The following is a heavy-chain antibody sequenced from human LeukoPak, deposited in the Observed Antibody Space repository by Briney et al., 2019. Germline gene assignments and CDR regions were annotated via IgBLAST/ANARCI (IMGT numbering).Heavy chain of an antibody. D-gene: IGHD5-18*01. CDR1: GFTFSSYA. CDR2: ITDDGSNK. V-gene: IGHV3-30*01. J-gene: IGHJ4*02. CDR3: ARGRYSYGYFDY. Sequence: GGSLRLSCAASGFTFSSYAMNWVRQAPGKGLEWVSVITDDGSNKYYADSVKGRFTISRDNSKNTLYLQMNSLRAEDTAVYYCARGRYSYGYFDYWGQGTLVTVSS.